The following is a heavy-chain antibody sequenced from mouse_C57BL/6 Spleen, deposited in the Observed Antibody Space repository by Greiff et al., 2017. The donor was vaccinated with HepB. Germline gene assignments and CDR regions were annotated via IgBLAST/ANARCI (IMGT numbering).Heavy chain of an antibody. V-gene: IGHV5-4*01. CDR3: ARDRTGWYFDV. CDR1: GFTFSSYA. J-gene: IGHJ1*03. CDR2: ISDGGSYT. Sequence: EVKVVESGGGLVKPGGSLKLSCAASGFTFSSYAMSWVRQTPEKRLEWVATISDGGSYTYNPDNVKGRFTISRDNAKNNLYLQMSHLKSEDTAMYYCARDRTGWYFDVWGTGTTVTVSS.